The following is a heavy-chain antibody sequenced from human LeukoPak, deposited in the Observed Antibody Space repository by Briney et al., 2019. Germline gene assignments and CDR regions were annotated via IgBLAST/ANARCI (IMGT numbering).Heavy chain of an antibody. CDR3: ASTRGAAYYYYGMDV. J-gene: IGHJ6*02. CDR1: GGSISSYY. CDR2: IYYSGST. Sequence: SETLCLTCTVSGGSISSYYWSWIRQPPGKGLEWIWYIYYSGSTNYNPSLKSRVTISVDTSKNQFSLKLSSVTAADTAVYYCASTRGAAYYYYGMDVWGQGTTVTVSS. V-gene: IGHV4-59*08. D-gene: IGHD3-10*01.